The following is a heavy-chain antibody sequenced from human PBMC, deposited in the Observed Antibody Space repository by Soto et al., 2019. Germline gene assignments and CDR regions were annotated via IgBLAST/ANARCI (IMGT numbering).Heavy chain of an antibody. V-gene: IGHV4-59*08. D-gene: IGHD4-17*01. CDR1: GGSISSYY. Sequence: SETLSLTCTVSGGSISSYYWSWIRQPPGKGLEWIGYIYYSGSTNYNPSFKSRVTISVDTSKNQFSLKLSSVTAADTAVYYCATIFYGDPDYWGQGTLVTVSS. CDR2: IYYSGST. J-gene: IGHJ4*02. CDR3: ATIFYGDPDY.